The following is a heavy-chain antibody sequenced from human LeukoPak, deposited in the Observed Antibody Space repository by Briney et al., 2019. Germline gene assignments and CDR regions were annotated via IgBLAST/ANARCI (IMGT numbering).Heavy chain of an antibody. CDR2: IYYSGST. J-gene: IGHJ4*02. CDR3: ARLPTVTFFDY. CDR1: GGSISSSSYY. D-gene: IGHD4-17*01. V-gene: IGHV4-39*01. Sequence: PSETLSLTCTVSGGSISSSSYYWGWIRQPPGKGLEWIGSIYYSGSTYYTPSLKSRVTISVDTSKNQFSLKLSSVTAADTAVYYCARLPTVTFFDYWGQGPLVTVSS.